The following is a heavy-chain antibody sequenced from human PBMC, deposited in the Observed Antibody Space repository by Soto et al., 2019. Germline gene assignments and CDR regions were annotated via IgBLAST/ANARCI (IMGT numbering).Heavy chain of an antibody. J-gene: IGHJ6*02. CDR3: AKSLVGSGWYRGYYYYGMDG. CDR1: VYTLNSYD. D-gene: IGHD6-19*01. Sequence: GASVKVSFEVAVYTLNSYDINWVRVANGQGLEWMGWMNPNSGNTGYAQKFQGRVTMTRNTSISTAYMELSSLRSEDTAVYYCAKSLVGSGWYRGYYYYGMDGWGQGTTVTVSS. CDR2: MNPNSGNT. V-gene: IGHV1-8*01.